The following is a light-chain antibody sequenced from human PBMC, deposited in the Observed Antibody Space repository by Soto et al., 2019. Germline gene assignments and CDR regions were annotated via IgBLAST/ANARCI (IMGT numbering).Light chain of an antibody. Sequence: EIVLTQSPGTLSLSPGERATLSCRASQSVSSSFLAWYQQKPGQAPRLLIHGASSRATGIPDRFSGSGSGTDFTLTISRLEPEDFAVYYCQQFGGSPPYTFGQGTK. J-gene: IGKJ2*01. V-gene: IGKV3-20*01. CDR2: GAS. CDR3: QQFGGSPPYT. CDR1: QSVSSSF.